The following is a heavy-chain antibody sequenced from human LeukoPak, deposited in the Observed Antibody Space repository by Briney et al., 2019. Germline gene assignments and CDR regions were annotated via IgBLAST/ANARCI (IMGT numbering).Heavy chain of an antibody. D-gene: IGHD3-10*01. Sequence: ASVKVSCKASGYTFTSYYMHWVRQAPGQGLEWMGIINPSGGSTNYAQKFQGRVTITADESTSTAYMELSSLRSEDTAVYYCAIWFGEFLYYFDYWGQGTLVTVSS. CDR3: AIWFGEFLYYFDY. V-gene: IGHV1-46*01. CDR1: GYTFTSYY. J-gene: IGHJ4*02. CDR2: INPSGGST.